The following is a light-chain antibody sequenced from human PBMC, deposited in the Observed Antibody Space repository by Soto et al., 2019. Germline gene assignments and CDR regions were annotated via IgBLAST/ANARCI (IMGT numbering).Light chain of an antibody. CDR2: DDG. V-gene: IGLV3-21*02. CDR1: NIAIKS. CDR3: QVWDSSSDHRVV. J-gene: IGLJ2*01. Sequence: SYELTHAPSVSVAPGQTARITCGGNNIAIKSVHWYQQKPGQAPVLVVYDDGDRPSGIPERFSGSNSGNTATLTITRVEAGDEADYHCQVWDSSSDHRVVFGGATKVTVL.